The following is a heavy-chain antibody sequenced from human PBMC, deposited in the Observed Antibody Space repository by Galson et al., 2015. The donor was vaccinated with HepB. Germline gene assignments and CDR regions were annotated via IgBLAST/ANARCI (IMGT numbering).Heavy chain of an antibody. J-gene: IGHJ6*03. CDR1: GYTFTSYA. Sequence: SVKVSCKASGYTFTSYAMNWVRQAPGQGLEWMGWINTNTGNPTYAQGFTGRFVFSLDTSVSTAYLQISSLKAEDTAVYYCARGGHTGAYYMDVWGKGTTVTVSS. CDR2: INTNTGNP. CDR3: ARGGHTGAYYMDV. D-gene: IGHD1-14*01. V-gene: IGHV7-4-1*02.